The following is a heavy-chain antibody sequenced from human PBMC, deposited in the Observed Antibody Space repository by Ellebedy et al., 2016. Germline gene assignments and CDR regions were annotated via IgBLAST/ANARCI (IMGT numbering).Heavy chain of an antibody. CDR1: GFTFTSYG. J-gene: IGHJ4*02. CDR3: AKDRSAVQLWFGFDS. CDR2: IWYDGSNK. Sequence: GGSLRLSCAASGFTFTSYGMHWVRQAPGKGLEWVAVIWYDGSNKYYADSVKGRFTISRDNSENTLHLQMNSLRAEDTALYFCAKDRSAVQLWFGFDSWGQGTLVTVSS. V-gene: IGHV3-33*06. D-gene: IGHD5-18*01.